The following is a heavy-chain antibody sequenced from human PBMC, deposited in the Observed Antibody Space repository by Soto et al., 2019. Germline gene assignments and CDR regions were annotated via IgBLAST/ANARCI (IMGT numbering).Heavy chain of an antibody. CDR3: ASSYCISTSCPPYYGMDV. D-gene: IGHD2-2*01. CDR2: INAGNGNT. Sequence: QVQLVQSGAEEKKPGASVKVSCKASGYTFTSYAMHWVRQAPGQRLEWMGWINAGNGNTKYSQKFQGRVTITRDTSASTAYMELSSLRSEDTAVYYCASSYCISTSCPPYYGMDVWGQGPTVTVSS. CDR1: GYTFTSYA. V-gene: IGHV1-3*05. J-gene: IGHJ6*02.